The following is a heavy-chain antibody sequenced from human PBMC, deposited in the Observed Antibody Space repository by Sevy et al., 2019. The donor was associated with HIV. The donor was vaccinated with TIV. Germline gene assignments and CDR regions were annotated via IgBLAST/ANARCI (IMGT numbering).Heavy chain of an antibody. D-gene: IGHD3-3*02. CDR2: VYHSGST. CDR1: GYSISSGYY. CDR3: ARDPRHLWSGSFLNWFDP. J-gene: IGHJ5*02. V-gene: IGHV4-38-2*02. Sequence: SETLSLTCAVSGYSISSGYYWGWIRPPPGKGLEWIGSVYHSGSTYYNPSLKSRVTISVDKSKNQFSLKLSSVTAADTAGYYCARDPRHLWSGSFLNWFDPWGQGTLVTVSS.